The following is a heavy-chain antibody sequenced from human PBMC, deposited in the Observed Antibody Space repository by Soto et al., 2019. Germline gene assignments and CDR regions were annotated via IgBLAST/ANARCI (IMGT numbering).Heavy chain of an antibody. CDR2: ISGSGGST. CDR3: AKYIVATRATLPRTYGMDV. CDR1: GFTFSSYA. J-gene: IGHJ6*02. D-gene: IGHD5-12*01. V-gene: IGHV3-23*01. Sequence: PGGSLRLSCAASGFTFSSYAMSWVRQAPGKGLEWVSAISGSGGSTYYADSVKGRFTISRDNSKNTLYLQMNSLRAEDTAVYYCAKYIVATRATLPRTYGMDVWGQGTTVTVS.